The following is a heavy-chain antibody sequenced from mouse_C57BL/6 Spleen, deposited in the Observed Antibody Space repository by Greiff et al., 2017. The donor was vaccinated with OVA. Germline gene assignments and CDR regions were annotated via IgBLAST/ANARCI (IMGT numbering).Heavy chain of an antibody. CDR2: ISDGGSYT. D-gene: IGHD1-1*01. CDR3: ARASYGSSPHYYAMDY. J-gene: IGHJ4*01. CDR1: GFTFSSYA. V-gene: IGHV5-4*03. Sequence: EVKLVESGGGLVKPGGSLKLSCAASGFTFSSYAMSWVRQTPEKRLEWVATISDGGSYTYYPDNVKGRFTISRDNAKNNLYLQMSHLKSEDTAMYYCARASYGSSPHYYAMDYGVKEPQSPSPQ.